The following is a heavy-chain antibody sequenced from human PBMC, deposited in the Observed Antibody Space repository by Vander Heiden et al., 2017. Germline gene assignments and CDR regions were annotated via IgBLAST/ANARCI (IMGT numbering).Heavy chain of an antibody. D-gene: IGHD1-7*01. CDR2: INSNSHYI. V-gene: IGHV3-21*02. J-gene: IGHJ4*02. CDR1: GFTFNMYN. CDR3: ARQTKGFDH. Sequence: EVQLVESGGGLVRPGGSLRLSCAASGFTFNMYNMNWVRQAPGKGLEWVSSINSNSHYIYYGDSVRGRFTISRDNAKNSLYLKITSLRAEDTAVYYCARQTKGFDHWGQGTLVTVSS.